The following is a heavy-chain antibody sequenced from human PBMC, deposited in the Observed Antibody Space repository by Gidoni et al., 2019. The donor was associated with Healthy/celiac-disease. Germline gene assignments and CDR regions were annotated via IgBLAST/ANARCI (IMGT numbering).Heavy chain of an antibody. CDR2: INHSGST. J-gene: IGHJ6*02. Sequence: QVQLQQWGAGLLKPSETLSLTCAVYGGSFSGYYWSWIRQPPGKGLEWIGEINHSGSTNYNPSLKSRVTISVDTSKNQFSLKLSSVTAADTAVYYCARGRKGVLNYYYGMDVWGQGTTVTVSS. CDR1: GGSFSGYY. V-gene: IGHV4-34*01. D-gene: IGHD6-6*01. CDR3: ARGRKGVLNYYYGMDV.